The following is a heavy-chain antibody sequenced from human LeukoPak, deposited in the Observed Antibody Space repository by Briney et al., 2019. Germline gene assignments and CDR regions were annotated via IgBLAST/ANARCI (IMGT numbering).Heavy chain of an antibody. Sequence: GGSLRLSCAASGFTFSSYAMSWVRQAPGKGLEWVSSISSSSSYIYYADSVKGRFTISRDNAMDTLYLQMNSLRADDTAVYYCVKDRVDGSGSQFDSWGQGSLVIVSS. D-gene: IGHD3-10*01. CDR1: GFTFSSYA. CDR3: VKDRVDGSGSQFDS. CDR2: ISSSSSYI. J-gene: IGHJ4*02. V-gene: IGHV3-21*04.